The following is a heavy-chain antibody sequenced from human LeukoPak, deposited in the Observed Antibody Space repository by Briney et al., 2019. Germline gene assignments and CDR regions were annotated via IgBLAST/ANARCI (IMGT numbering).Heavy chain of an antibody. V-gene: IGHV4-30-2*01. CDR1: GGSISSGGYS. CDR3: ARVVEDTAMAPDAFDI. D-gene: IGHD5-18*01. CDR2: IYHSGST. Sequence: KSSETLSLTCAVSGGSISSGGYSWSWIRQPPGKGLEWIGYIYHSGSTYYNPSLKSRVTISVDRSKNQFSLKLSSVTAADTAVYYCARVVEDTAMAPDAFDIWGQGTMVTVSS. J-gene: IGHJ3*02.